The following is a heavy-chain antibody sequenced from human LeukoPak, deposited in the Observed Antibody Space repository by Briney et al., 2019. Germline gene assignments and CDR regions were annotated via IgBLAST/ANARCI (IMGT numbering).Heavy chain of an antibody. CDR1: GYTFTGYY. J-gene: IGHJ4*02. CDR3: ARDLEDDYGDYVPLGY. V-gene: IGHV1-2*02. Sequence: ASVKVSCKASGYTFTGYYMHWVRQAPGQGLEWMGWINPNSGGTNYAQKFQGRVTMTRDTSISTAYMELSRLRSDDTAVYYCARDLEDDYGDYVPLGYWGQGTLVTASS. D-gene: IGHD4-17*01. CDR2: INPNSGGT.